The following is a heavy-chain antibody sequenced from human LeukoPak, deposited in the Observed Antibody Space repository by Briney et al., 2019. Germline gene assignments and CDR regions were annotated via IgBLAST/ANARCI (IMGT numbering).Heavy chain of an antibody. Sequence: SVKVSCKASGGTFSSYAISWVRQAPGQGLEWMGGIIPIFGTANYAQKFQGRVTITTDESTSTAYMELSSLRSEDTAVYYCARGVGAVYYFDYWGQGTLVTVSS. CDR3: ARGVGAVYYFDY. CDR2: IIPIFGTA. D-gene: IGHD1-26*01. V-gene: IGHV1-69*05. CDR1: GGTFSSYA. J-gene: IGHJ4*02.